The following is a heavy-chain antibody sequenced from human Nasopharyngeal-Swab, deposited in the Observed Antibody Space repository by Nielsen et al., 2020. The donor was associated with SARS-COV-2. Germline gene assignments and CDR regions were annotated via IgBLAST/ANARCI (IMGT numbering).Heavy chain of an antibody. CDR3: AKTAGAADYYYYYYMDV. D-gene: IGHD6-13*01. J-gene: IGHJ6*03. CDR2: ISASGGST. Sequence: VRQAPGKGLEWVSAISASGGSTYYADSVKGRFTISRDNSKNTLYLQMNSPRAEDTAVYYCAKTAGAADYYYYYYMDVWGKGTTVTVSS. V-gene: IGHV3-23*01.